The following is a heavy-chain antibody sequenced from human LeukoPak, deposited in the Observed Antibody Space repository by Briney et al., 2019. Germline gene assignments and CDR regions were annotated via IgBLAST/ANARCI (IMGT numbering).Heavy chain of an antibody. CDR2: IYDSGST. D-gene: IGHD3-22*01. J-gene: IGHJ4*02. CDR3: ARRYGTSGWIDY. V-gene: IGHV4-59*11. Sequence: PSETLSLTCTVAGGSLSGHYWSWVRQFPGKGLEWIGYIYDSGSTNYNPSLRSRVTISVDTPKKQFSLKLTSVTAADTAVYYCARRYGTSGWIDYWGQGTLVTVSS. CDR1: GGSLSGHY.